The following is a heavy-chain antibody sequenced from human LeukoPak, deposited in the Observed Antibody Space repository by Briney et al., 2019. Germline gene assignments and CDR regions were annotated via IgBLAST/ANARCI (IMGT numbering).Heavy chain of an antibody. J-gene: IGHJ4*02. CDR1: GFPLSSYS. V-gene: IGHV3-48*01. CDR2: ISASGSAI. D-gene: IGHD2-15*01. Sequence: GRSLRLSCTASGFPLSSYSMNCVRHAPGKGLEWISYISASGSAIYNVDSVNGRVTISRDNARNSLFLQMDSPRAEAKAVYYCVRVKGSYSDYWGPGTLVTVSS. CDR3: VRVKGSYSDY.